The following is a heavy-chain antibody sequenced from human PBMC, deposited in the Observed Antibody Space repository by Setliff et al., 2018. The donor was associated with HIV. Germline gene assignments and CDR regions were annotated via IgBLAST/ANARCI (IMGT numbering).Heavy chain of an antibody. CDR1: GLSVSTSY. CDR3: AKTAYKHQYYYASSGYLDF. Sequence: PGGSLRLSCAASGLSVSTSYMSWVRQAPGKGLEWVSGISGSDGSTYYADSVKGRFTISRDNSKNTLFLQMNSLRAEDTAIYYCAKTAYKHQYYYASSGYLDFWGQGTLVTVSS. J-gene: IGHJ4*02. V-gene: IGHV3-23*01. D-gene: IGHD3-22*01. CDR2: ISGSDGST.